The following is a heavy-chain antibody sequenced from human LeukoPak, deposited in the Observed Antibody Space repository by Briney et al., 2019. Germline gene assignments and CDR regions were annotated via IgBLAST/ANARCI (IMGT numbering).Heavy chain of an antibody. Sequence: SETLSLTCGVYGESLSGRFWSWIRQSPGKGLEWIGEINYSGSTNYNPSLKSRATISVDTSQDQFSLRLSSVTAADTAVYSCARGGLGNYFDSWGPGTLVTVSS. CDR3: ARGGLGNYFDS. D-gene: IGHD2-2*03. V-gene: IGHV4-34*01. J-gene: IGHJ4*01. CDR2: INYSGST. CDR1: GESLSGRF.